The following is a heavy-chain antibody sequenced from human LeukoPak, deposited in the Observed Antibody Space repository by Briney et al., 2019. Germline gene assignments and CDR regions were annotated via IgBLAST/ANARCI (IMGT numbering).Heavy chain of an antibody. CDR1: GFTFSSYS. CDR3: ARGLRGPDY. V-gene: IGHV3-74*01. CDR2: IDNDAYSS. Sequence: PGGSLRLSCAASGFTFSSYSMNWVRQAPGKGLVWVARIDNDAYSSVYADSVKGRFTISRDNSKNTMFLQMNRLRDEDTAVYYCARGLRGPDYWGQGTQVTVSS. J-gene: IGHJ4*02.